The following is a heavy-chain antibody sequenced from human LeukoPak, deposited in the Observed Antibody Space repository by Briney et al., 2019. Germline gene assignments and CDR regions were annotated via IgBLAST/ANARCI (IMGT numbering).Heavy chain of an antibody. D-gene: IGHD2-2*02. Sequence: ASVKVSCKASGYTFTSYAMHWVRQAPGQRLEWMGWINAGNGNTKYSQKFQGRVTITRDTSASTAYMELSSLRSEDTAVYYCAVGYCSSTSCYRYYYGMDVWGQGTTVTVSS. V-gene: IGHV1-3*01. CDR2: INAGNGNT. CDR1: GYTFTSYA. J-gene: IGHJ6*02. CDR3: AVGYCSSTSCYRYYYGMDV.